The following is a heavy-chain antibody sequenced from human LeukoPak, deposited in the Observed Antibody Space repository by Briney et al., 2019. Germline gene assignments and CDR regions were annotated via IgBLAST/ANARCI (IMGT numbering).Heavy chain of an antibody. CDR2: IYYSGST. D-gene: IGHD3-22*01. J-gene: IGHJ4*02. V-gene: IGHV4-59*01. Sequence: SESLSLTCTVSGGSISSYYWSWIRQPPGKGLEWIGYIYYSGSTNYNPSLKSRVTISVDTSKNQFSLKLSSVTAADTAVYYCAGSYYDSSGYLFDYWGQGTLVTVSS. CDR3: AGSYYDSSGYLFDY. CDR1: GGSISSYY.